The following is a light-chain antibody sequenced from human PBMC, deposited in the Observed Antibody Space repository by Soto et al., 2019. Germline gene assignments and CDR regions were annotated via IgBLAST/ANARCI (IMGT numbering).Light chain of an antibody. CDR3: QESSSSRT. J-gene: IGKJ1*01. V-gene: IGKV3-20*01. CDR2: GAS. CDR1: QSVSSSY. Sequence: EIVLTQSPGTLSLSPGERATLSCRTSQSVSSSYLAWYQQKPGQAPRLPIYGASSRATGIPDRFSGSGSGTDFTLTISRLEPEDFAVYYCQESSSSRTFGQGTKVDIK.